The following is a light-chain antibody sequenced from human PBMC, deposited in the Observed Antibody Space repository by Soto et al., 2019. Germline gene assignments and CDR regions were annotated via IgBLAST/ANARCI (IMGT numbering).Light chain of an antibody. CDR3: QQAHSFPLT. J-gene: IGKJ4*01. V-gene: IGKV1-12*01. CDR1: QGISKW. CDR2: AAA. Sequence: DIQMTQSPSSVSASVGDRVTITCRPSQGISKWLAWYQQKPGKAPKLLNYAAANVESGVPSRFSGSGSGTDFTLTISSLQPEDCATYYCQQAHSFPLTFGAGTKVQIK.